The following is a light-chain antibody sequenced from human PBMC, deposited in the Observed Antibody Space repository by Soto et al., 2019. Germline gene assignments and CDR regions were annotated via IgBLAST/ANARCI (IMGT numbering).Light chain of an antibody. CDR1: QGISSW. V-gene: IGKV1-12*01. J-gene: IGKJ4*01. CDR2: AAS. Sequence: DIQMTQSPSFVSASVGDRVTITCRASQGISSWLAWYQHKPGRAPKLLIHAASSLESGVPSRFRGSGSGTDFTLTISSLQTEDFATYYCQQITSFPLTFVGGNKVEIK. CDR3: QQITSFPLT.